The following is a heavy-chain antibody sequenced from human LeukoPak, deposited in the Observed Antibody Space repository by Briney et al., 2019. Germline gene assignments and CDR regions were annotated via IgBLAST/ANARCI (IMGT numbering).Heavy chain of an antibody. CDR3: ARSGYCSGGSCNPVYFQH. D-gene: IGHD2-15*01. CDR1: GFTFSSYS. V-gene: IGHV3-21*01. J-gene: IGHJ1*01. CDR2: ISSSSSYI. Sequence: GGSLRLSCAASGFTFSSYSMNWVRQAPGKGLEWVSSISSSSSYIYYADSLKGRFTISRDNAKNSLYLQMNSLRAEDTALYYCARSGYCSGGSCNPVYFQHWGQGTLVTVSS.